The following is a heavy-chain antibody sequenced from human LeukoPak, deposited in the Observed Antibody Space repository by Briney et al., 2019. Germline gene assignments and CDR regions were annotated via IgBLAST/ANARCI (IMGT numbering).Heavy chain of an antibody. D-gene: IGHD3-10*01. J-gene: IGHJ6*02. CDR1: GGSISSHY. Sequence: PSETLSLTCTVSGGSISSHYWSWIRQPPGKGLEWIGYIYYSGSTNYNPSLKSRVPISVDTSKNQFSLKLSSVTAADTAVYYCARAGGYYSYYYGMDVWGQGTTVTVSS. CDR3: ARAGGYYSYYYGMDV. CDR2: IYYSGST. V-gene: IGHV4-59*11.